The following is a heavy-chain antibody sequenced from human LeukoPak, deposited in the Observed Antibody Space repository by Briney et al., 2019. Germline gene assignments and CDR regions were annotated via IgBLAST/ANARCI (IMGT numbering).Heavy chain of an antibody. J-gene: IGHJ3*02. D-gene: IGHD3-22*01. V-gene: IGHV4-39*01. Sequence: SETLSLTCTVSGGSLSSSNYYWGWIRQPPGKGLEWIGNIYYIGSVYRNPSLMSRVTISVDTSKNQFSPKLSSVTAADTAVYYCARHYDSNGYNYVGAFDIWGQGTMVTVSS. CDR1: GGSLSSSNYY. CDR2: IYYIGSV. CDR3: ARHYDSNGYNYVGAFDI.